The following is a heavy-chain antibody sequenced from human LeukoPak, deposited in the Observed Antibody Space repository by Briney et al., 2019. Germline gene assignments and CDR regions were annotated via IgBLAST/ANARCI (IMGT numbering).Heavy chain of an antibody. CDR3: ARGRRTVVTPGYYYYYMDV. Sequence: GASVKVSCKASGYTFTSYEINCVRQATGQGLEWMGWMNPNSGNTGYAQKFQGRVTITRNTSISTAYMELSSLRSEDTAVYYCARGRRTVVTPGYYYYYMDVWGKGTTVTVSS. CDR1: GYTFTSYE. V-gene: IGHV1-8*03. D-gene: IGHD4-23*01. CDR2: MNPNSGNT. J-gene: IGHJ6*03.